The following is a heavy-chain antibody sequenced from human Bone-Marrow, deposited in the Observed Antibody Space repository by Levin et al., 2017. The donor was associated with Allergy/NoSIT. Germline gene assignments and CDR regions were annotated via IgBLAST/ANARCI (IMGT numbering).Heavy chain of an antibody. J-gene: IGHJ6*02. CDR2: INQSGTT. CDR3: ASLRFCIVTSCYSDPNIGARPTLDV. Sequence: PGGSLRLSCAVSGVGGSFRDYYWSWIRQPPGKGLEWIGEINQSGTTNYNPSLKSRVSISVDTSENQFSLKLSSVTAADTALYYCASLRFCIVTSCYSDPNIGARPTLDVWSQGTTVTVSS. D-gene: IGHD6-6*01. V-gene: IGHV4-34*01. CDR1: GVGGSFRDYY.